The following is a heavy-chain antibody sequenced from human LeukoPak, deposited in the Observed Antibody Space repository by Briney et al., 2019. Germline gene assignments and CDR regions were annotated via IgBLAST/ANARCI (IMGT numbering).Heavy chain of an antibody. J-gene: IGHJ6*03. CDR1: GYSFATYG. V-gene: IGHV1-18*01. D-gene: IGHD6-6*01. CDR3: ARNIAARYYYYYMDV. Sequence: ASVKVSCKTSGYSFATYGISWVRQAPGQGLERMGWISAYNGNTNYAQKLQGRVTMTTDTSTSTAYMELRSLRSDDTAVYYCARNIAARYYYYYMDVWGKGTTVTVSS. CDR2: ISAYNGNT.